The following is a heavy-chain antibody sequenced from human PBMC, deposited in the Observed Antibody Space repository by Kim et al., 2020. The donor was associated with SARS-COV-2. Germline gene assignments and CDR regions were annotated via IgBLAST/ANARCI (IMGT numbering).Heavy chain of an antibody. CDR3: AKAGFSPYGDYEAPPWFDP. Sequence: GGSLRLSCAASGFTFSSYAMSWVRQAPGKGLEWVSAISGSGGSTYYADSVKGRFTISRDNSKNTLYLQMNSLRAEDTAVYYCAKAGFSPYGDYEAPPWFDPWGQGTLVTVSS. D-gene: IGHD4-17*01. CDR2: ISGSGGST. J-gene: IGHJ5*02. CDR1: GFTFSSYA. V-gene: IGHV3-23*01.